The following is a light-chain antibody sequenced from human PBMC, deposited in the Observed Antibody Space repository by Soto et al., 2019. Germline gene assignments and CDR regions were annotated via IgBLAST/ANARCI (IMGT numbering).Light chain of an antibody. J-gene: IGKJ4*01. Sequence: DIVMTQSPDSLAVSLGERATINCKSSQSILSSSNNGNYLAWYQQKAGQPPNLLIYGASTRGSGVPDRFSGSGSGTDFTLTISSLQAEDVAVYYCQQYYAAPLTFGGGTKVDIK. CDR1: QSILSSSNNGNY. CDR3: QQYYAAPLT. CDR2: GAS. V-gene: IGKV4-1*01.